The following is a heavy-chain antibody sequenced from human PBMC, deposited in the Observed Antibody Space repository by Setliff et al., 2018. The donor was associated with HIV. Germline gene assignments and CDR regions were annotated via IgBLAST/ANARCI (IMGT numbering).Heavy chain of an antibody. CDR1: NYSITSGYY. CDR2: ISGHTINV. J-gene: IGHJ4*01. CDR3: TKRTGNGWSHTDY. D-gene: IGHD6-19*01. Sequence: PSETLSLTCTVSNYSITSGYYWGWIRQAPGKGLEWLSVISGHTINVYYADSVKGRFTISRDNSKNTLYLQLNSLSVEDTAVYYCTKRTGNGWSHTDYWGHGTLVTVSS. V-gene: IGHV3-23*01.